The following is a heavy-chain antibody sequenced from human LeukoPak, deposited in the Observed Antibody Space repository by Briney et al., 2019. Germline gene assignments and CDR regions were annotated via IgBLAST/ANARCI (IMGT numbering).Heavy chain of an antibody. J-gene: IGHJ4*02. D-gene: IGHD3-3*01. Sequence: GGALRLPCSASGFSFSDCWMTWVRQAPGKGLEWVANIKQDGSEEYYVDSVKGRFTISRDNAKNSLYLQLNSLRAEDTAVYYCARGYDFWREWGQGTLVTVSS. V-gene: IGHV3-7*04. CDR2: IKQDGSEE. CDR1: GFSFSDCW. CDR3: ARGYDFWRE.